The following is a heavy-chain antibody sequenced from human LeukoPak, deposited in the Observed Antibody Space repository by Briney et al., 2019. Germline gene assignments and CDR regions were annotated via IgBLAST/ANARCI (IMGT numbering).Heavy chain of an antibody. D-gene: IGHD1-14*01. J-gene: IGHJ6*02. CDR3: AKVLSTTHHSWYGMDV. CDR2: ISAAGDRT. Sequence: GGSLRLSCGASGFTFSDFPLTWVRLTPGKGLEAFSSISAAGDRTYYVDSVKGRFTISRDNSKNTLYLQMNGLRAEDTAVYYCAKVLSTTHHSWYGMDVWGQGTTVTV. CDR1: GFTFSDFP. V-gene: IGHV3-23*01.